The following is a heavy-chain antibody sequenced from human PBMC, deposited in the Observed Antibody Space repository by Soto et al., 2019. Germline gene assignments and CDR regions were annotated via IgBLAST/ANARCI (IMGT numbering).Heavy chain of an antibody. CDR1: GFTFTSSA. Sequence: QMQLVQSGPEVKKPGTSVKVSCKASGFTFTSSAVQWVRQARGQRLEWIGWIVVGSGNTNYAQKFQERVTITRDMSTSTAYMELSSLRSEDTAVYYCVADGYYTSWFDPWGQGTLVTVSS. V-gene: IGHV1-58*01. D-gene: IGHD3-3*01. CDR2: IVVGSGNT. J-gene: IGHJ5*02. CDR3: VADGYYTSWFDP.